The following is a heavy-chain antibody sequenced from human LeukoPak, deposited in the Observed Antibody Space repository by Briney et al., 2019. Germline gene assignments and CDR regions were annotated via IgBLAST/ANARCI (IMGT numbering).Heavy chain of an antibody. V-gene: IGHV3-48*02. CDR3: ARERFGDFDY. D-gene: IGHD3-10*01. CDR1: GFTSSSYS. CDR2: ISSSSGTI. J-gene: IGHJ4*02. Sequence: PGGSLRLSCAASGFTSSSYSMNWVRQAPGKGLEWVSYISSSSGTIYYADSVKGRFTISRDNAKNSLYLQMNSLRDDDTAVYYCARERFGDFDYGGQGTLVTVSS.